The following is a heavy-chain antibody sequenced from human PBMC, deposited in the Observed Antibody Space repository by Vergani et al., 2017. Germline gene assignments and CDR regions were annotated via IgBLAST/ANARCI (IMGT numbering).Heavy chain of an antibody. CDR3: AKVPRYSSYGMDV. J-gene: IGHJ6*02. D-gene: IGHD5-18*01. CDR1: GFTFSIYA. CDR2: ISGSGGIT. V-gene: IGHV3-23*01. Sequence: EVQLLESGGGLVQPGGSLRLSCAASGFTFSIYAMSWVRQAPGKGLEWVSAISGSGGITYYADSVTGRFTISRDTSKNTLYLQMNSLRAEDTAVYYCAKVPRYSSYGMDVWGQGTTVTVSS.